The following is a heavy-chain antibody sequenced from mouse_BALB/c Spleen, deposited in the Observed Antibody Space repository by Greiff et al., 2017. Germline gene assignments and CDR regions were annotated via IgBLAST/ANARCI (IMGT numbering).Heavy chain of an antibody. D-gene: IGHD4-1*01. J-gene: IGHJ1*01. CDR1: GFNIKDYY. CDR2: IDPENGDT. V-gene: IGHV14-4*02. CDR3: KALTGTGDFEG. Sequence: VQLQQSGAELVRSGASVKLSCTASGFNIKDYYMHWVKQRPEQGLEWIGWIDPENGDTEYAPKFQGKATMTADTSSNTAYLQLSSLTSEDTAVYYWKALTGTGDFEGWGAGTTGTGSS.